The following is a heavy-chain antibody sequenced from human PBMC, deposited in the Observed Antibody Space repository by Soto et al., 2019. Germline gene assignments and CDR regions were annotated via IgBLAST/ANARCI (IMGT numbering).Heavy chain of an antibody. J-gene: IGHJ6*02. D-gene: IGHD6-6*01. V-gene: IGHV5-10-1*01. Sequence: LKISCKGSGYSFTSYWISWVRQMPGKGLEWMGRIDPSDSYTNYSPSFQGHVTISADKTISTAYLQWSSLKASDTAMYYCARHSNRRYSSSTHYYYGMDVWGQGTTVTVSS. CDR2: IDPSDSYT. CDR1: GYSFTSYW. CDR3: ARHSNRRYSSSTHYYYGMDV.